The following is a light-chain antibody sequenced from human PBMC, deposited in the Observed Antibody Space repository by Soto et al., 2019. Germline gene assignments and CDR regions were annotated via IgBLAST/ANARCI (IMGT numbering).Light chain of an antibody. V-gene: IGKV1-39*01. Sequence: DIPMTQSPSSLSASVGDRDTITCRASQTINKNLNWYQQKPGQAPNLLIYSASDFQSGVPSRFSGSGSGTEFTLTISGLQPEDFATYYCQQSFRTPYTFGQGTDLEI. CDR3: QQSFRTPYT. CDR1: QTINKN. CDR2: SAS. J-gene: IGKJ2*01.